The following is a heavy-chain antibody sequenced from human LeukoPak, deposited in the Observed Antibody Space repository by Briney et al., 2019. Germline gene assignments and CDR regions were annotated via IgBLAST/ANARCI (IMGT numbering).Heavy chain of an antibody. CDR2: ISSSSSYI. V-gene: IGHV3-21*01. Sequence: GGSLRLSCAASGFTFSSDSMNWVRPAPGKGLEWVSSISSSSSYIYYADSVKGRFTISRDDAKNSLYLQMNSLRAEDTAVYYCARGYSSSPFDYWGQGTLVTVSS. CDR1: GFTFSSDS. J-gene: IGHJ4*02. D-gene: IGHD6-6*01. CDR3: ARGYSSSPFDY.